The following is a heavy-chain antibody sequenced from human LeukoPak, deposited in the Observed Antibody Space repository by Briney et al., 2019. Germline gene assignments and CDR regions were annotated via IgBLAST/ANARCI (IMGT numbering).Heavy chain of an antibody. CDR3: ARDLSVAGTVGFDP. Sequence: ASVKVSCKASGYTFTSYGITWVRQAPGQGLEWMGWISAYNGNTNYAQELQGRVTMTTDTSTSTAYMEVRSLRSDDTAVYYCARDLSVAGTVGFDPWGQGTPVIVSS. J-gene: IGHJ5*02. D-gene: IGHD6-19*01. V-gene: IGHV1-18*01. CDR2: ISAYNGNT. CDR1: GYTFTSYG.